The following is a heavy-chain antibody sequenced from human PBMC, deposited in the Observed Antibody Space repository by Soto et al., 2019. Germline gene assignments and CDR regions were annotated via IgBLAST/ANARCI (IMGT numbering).Heavy chain of an antibody. D-gene: IGHD5-12*01. CDR3: AREIDGYNFFDY. V-gene: IGHV1-69*13. Sequence: SVKVSCKASGYTFTSYYMHCVRQAPGQGLEWMGGIIPIFGTANYAQKFQGRVTITADESTSTAYMELSSLRSEDTAVYYGAREIDGYNFFDYWVKGTLVTVSS. CDR2: IIPIFGTA. CDR1: GYTFTSYY. J-gene: IGHJ4*02.